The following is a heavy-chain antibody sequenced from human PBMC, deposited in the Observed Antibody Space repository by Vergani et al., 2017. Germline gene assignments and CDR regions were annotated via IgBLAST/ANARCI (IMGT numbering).Heavy chain of an antibody. V-gene: IGHV4-39*01. D-gene: IGHD2-21*01. Sequence: QMQLQESGPGLVKPSETLSLSCTVSGDSISTSSYAWGWIRQPPGKTLEWIGTVFYGGRTSYNPSLKSRVTLSLDTSTKQISLHLTSGTAADTAVYYCARHISVVRPSSMTAFDYWGQGTLVTVSS. CDR2: VFYGGRT. CDR3: ARHISVVRPSSMTAFDY. CDR1: GDSISTSSYA. J-gene: IGHJ4*02.